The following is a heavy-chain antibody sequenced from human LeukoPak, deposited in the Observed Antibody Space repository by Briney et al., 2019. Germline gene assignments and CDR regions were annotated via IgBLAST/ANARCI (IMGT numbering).Heavy chain of an antibody. CDR1: GGSISSGDYY. V-gene: IGHV4-30-4*01. D-gene: IGHD2-2*01. J-gene: IGHJ5*02. CDR2: IYYTGST. CDR3: ARDRGYCSSTSCPKNWFDP. Sequence: SETLSLTCTVSGGSISSGDYYWSWIRQTPGKGLEWIAYIYYTGSTFYNPSLKSRSTISPDKSKNRFSLKLSSVTAADTAVYYCARDRGYCSSTSCPKNWFDPWAREPWSPSPQ.